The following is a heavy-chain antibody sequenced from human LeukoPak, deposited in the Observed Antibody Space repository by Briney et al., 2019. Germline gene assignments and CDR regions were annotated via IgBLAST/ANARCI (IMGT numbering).Heavy chain of an antibody. CDR1: GGSFSGYY. CDR2: INHSGST. D-gene: IGHD6-25*01. J-gene: IGHJ4*02. CDR3: ARVATTTNPPQRPFDY. V-gene: IGHV4-34*01. Sequence: SETLSLTCAVYGGSFSGYYWSWIRRPPGKGLEWIGEINHSGSTNYNPSLKSRVTISVDTSKNQFSLKLSSVTAADTAVYCCARVATTTNPPQRPFDYWGQGTLVTVSS.